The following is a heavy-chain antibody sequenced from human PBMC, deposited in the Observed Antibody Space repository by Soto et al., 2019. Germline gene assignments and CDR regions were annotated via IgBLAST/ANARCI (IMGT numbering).Heavy chain of an antibody. CDR2: ISYDGSDK. D-gene: IGHD3-22*01. CDR3: ARRAWDSYYAIDV. J-gene: IGHJ6*02. CDR1: GFTYTDFA. Sequence: VGSLRLSGAASGFTYTDFALHWVRQAPGKGLEWVAIISYDGSDKYYADSVKGRFAISRDNPKNTLYLEMNSLRPEDTAVYFCARRAWDSYYAIDVWGQGTSVTVSS. V-gene: IGHV3-30*09.